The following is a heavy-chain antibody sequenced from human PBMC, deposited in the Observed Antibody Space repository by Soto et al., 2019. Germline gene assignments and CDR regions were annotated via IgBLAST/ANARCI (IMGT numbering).Heavy chain of an antibody. Sequence: EVQLLESGGGVVQPGGSLRLSCAASGFTFSDYAMSWVRQTPGKGLQWVSGVGGSDDDKHYADSVRGRFIVSRDNSKNTLYVQMNSLRADETAIYYCAKDATSFNGVWAPFDMWDQGTEVTVSS. CDR1: GFTFSDYA. V-gene: IGHV3-23*01. CDR3: AKDATSFNGVWAPFDM. D-gene: IGHD2-8*01. CDR2: VGGSDDDK. J-gene: IGHJ3*02.